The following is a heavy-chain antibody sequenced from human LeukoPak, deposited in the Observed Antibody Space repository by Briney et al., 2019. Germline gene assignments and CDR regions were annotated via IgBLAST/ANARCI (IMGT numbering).Heavy chain of an antibody. CDR2: ISSNGGST. J-gene: IGHJ6*03. CDR3: ARGRRYDFWSGYYPPYYYYMDV. Sequence: PGGSLRLSCAASGFTFSSYAMHWVRQAPGKGLEYVSAISSNGGSTYYANSVKGRFTISRDNSKNTLYLQMGSLRAEDMAVYYCARGRRYDFWSGYYPPYYYYMDVWGKGTTVTVSS. V-gene: IGHV3-64*01. D-gene: IGHD3-3*01. CDR1: GFTFSSYA.